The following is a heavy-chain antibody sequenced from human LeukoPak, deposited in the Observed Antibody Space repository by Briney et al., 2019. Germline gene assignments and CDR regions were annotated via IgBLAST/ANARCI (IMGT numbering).Heavy chain of an antibody. CDR2: ISWNSGSI. D-gene: IGHD7-27*01. J-gene: IGHJ6*03. V-gene: IGHV3-9*01. CDR1: GFTFSSYA. CDR3: ANGLAASGDFLLRDYYYFMDV. Sequence: GGSLRLSCAASGFTFSSYAMGWARQAPGKGLEWVSGISWNSGSIGYADSVKGRFTISRDNAKNSLYLQMNSLRAEDSALYYCANGLAASGDFLLRDYYYFMDVWGKGTTVTVSS.